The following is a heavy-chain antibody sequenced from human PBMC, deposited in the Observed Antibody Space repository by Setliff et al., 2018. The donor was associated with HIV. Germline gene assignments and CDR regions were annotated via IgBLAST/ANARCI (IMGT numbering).Heavy chain of an antibody. CDR1: GGSISSHY. D-gene: IGHD3-10*01. V-gene: IGHV4-59*11. CDR3: ARDPSLWFGEFDP. J-gene: IGHJ5*02. Sequence: SETLSLTCTVSGGSISSHYWSWIRQPPGKGLEWIGSIHYSGSTYYNPSLKSRVTISVDTSNNQFSLKLSSVTAADTAVYYCARDPSLWFGEFDPWGQGMLVTVSS. CDR2: IHYSGST.